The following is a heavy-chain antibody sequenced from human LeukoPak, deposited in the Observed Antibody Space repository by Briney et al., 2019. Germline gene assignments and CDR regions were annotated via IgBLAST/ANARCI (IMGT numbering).Heavy chain of an antibody. CDR2: IYYSGST. CDR1: GGSISSYY. CDR3: AREVATIWRYFDY. J-gene: IGHJ4*02. Sequence: PSETLSLTCTVSGGSISSYYWSWIRQPPGKGLEWIGYIYYSGSTYYNPSLKSRVTISVDTSKNQFSLKLSSVTAADTAVYYCAREVATIWRYFDYWGQGTLVTVSS. D-gene: IGHD5-24*01. V-gene: IGHV4-59*12.